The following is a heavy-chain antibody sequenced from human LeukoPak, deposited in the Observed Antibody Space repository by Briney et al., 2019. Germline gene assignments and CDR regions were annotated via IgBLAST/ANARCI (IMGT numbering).Heavy chain of an antibody. CDR1: GGSISSGGYY. D-gene: IGHD3-10*01. CDR2: IYYSGST. CDR3: ARAGWRFGGYIDY. V-gene: IGHV4-31*03. J-gene: IGHJ4*02. Sequence: SETLSLTCTVSGGSISSGGYYWSWIRQHPGKGLEWIGYIYYSGSTYYNPSLKSRVTISVDTSKNQFSPKLSSVTAADTAVYYCARAGWRFGGYIDYWGQGTLVTVSS.